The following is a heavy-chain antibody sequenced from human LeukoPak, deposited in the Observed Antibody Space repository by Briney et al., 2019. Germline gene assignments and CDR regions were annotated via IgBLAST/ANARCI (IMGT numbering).Heavy chain of an antibody. D-gene: IGHD6-13*01. J-gene: IGHJ6*03. V-gene: IGHV3-53*01. Sequence: GGSLRLSCAASGFTVSSNYMSWVRQAPGKGLEWVSVTYSGGSTYYADSVKGRFTISRDNSKNTLYLQMNSLRAEDTAVYYCARDRGGAAGPYYYMDVWGKGTTVTVSS. CDR1: GFTVSSNY. CDR2: TYSGGST. CDR3: ARDRGGAAGPYYYMDV.